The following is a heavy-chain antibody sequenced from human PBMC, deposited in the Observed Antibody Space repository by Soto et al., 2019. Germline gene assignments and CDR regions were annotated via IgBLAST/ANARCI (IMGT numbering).Heavy chain of an antibody. CDR1: GDTFSSYT. CDR2: IIPILGIA. V-gene: IGHV1-69*02. J-gene: IGHJ4*02. CDR3: ARYDN. Sequence: QVQLVQSGAEVKKPGSSVKVSCKASGDTFSSYTVSWVRQAPGQGLEWMGRIIPILGIANYAQKFQGRVAITADKSTSPAYMELSSLTFKDTAVYYCARYDNWGQGTLVTVSS.